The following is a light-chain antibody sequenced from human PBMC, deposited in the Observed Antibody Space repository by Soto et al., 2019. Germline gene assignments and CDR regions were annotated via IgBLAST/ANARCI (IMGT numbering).Light chain of an antibody. CDR2: AAS. J-gene: IGKJ5*01. CDR3: QQSYSLPIT. V-gene: IGKV1-39*01. Sequence: IQLTQSPSSLSASVGGRVTITCRASQGISSYLAWYQQKPGKAPKLLIYAASTLQSGVPSRFSGSGSGTDYTLTISTLQPGDFATYFCQQSYSLPITFGQGTRLEIK. CDR1: QGISSY.